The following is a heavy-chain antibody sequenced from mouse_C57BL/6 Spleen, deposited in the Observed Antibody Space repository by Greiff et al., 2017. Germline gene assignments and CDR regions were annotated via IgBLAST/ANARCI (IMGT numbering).Heavy chain of an antibody. Sequence: QVQLQQPGAELVKPGASVKLSCKASGYTFTSYWMQWVKQRPGQGLEWIGEIDPSDSYTNYNQKFKGKATLTVDTSSSTAYMQLSSLTSEDSAVYYGAQGSSGLDGNYFDYWGQGTTLTVSS. V-gene: IGHV1-50*01. CDR1: GYTFTSYW. CDR3: AQGSSGLDGNYFDY. J-gene: IGHJ2*01. CDR2: IDPSDSYT. D-gene: IGHD3-2*02.